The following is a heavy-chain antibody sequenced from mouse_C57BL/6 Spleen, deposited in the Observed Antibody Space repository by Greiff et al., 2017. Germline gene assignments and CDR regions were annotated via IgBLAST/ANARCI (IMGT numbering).Heavy chain of an antibody. CDR1: GYSFTDYN. CDR2: INPNYGTT. Sequence: VHVKQSGPELVKPGASVKISCKASGYSFTDYNMNWVKQSNGTSLAWIGVINPNYGTTSYNQKFKGTATLTVDQSSSTAYMQLNSRKSEDSAVYKCARWDYDYAMDYWGQGTSVTVSS. D-gene: IGHD2-4*01. CDR3: ARWDYDYAMDY. J-gene: IGHJ4*01. V-gene: IGHV1-39*01.